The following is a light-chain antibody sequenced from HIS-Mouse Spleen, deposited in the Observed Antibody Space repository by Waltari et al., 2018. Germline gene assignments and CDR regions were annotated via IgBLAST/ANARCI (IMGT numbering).Light chain of an antibody. J-gene: IGKJ5*01. CDR3: QQYGSSPT. V-gene: IGKV3-20*01. CDR2: GAS. CDR1: QSVSSSY. Sequence: EIVLTQSPGTLSLSPGERATLSCRASQSVSSSYFAWYQQKPGQAPRLLIYGASSRATGIPDRFSGSGSGTDFTLTISRLEPEDFAVYYCQQYGSSPTFGQGTRLEIK.